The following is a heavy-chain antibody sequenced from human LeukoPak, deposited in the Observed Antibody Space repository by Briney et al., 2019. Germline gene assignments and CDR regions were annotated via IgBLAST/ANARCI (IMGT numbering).Heavy chain of an antibody. Sequence: GGSLRLSCAASGFTFSDYTMDWVRQAPGKGLEWVSSISSSSSYVYYADSVKGRFTISRDNAKNSLYLQMNSLRAEDTAVYYCASRVSSSWYKVYWGQGTLVTVSS. CDR3: ASRVSSSWYKVY. CDR1: GFTFSDYT. J-gene: IGHJ4*02. D-gene: IGHD6-13*01. CDR2: ISSSSSYV. V-gene: IGHV3-21*01.